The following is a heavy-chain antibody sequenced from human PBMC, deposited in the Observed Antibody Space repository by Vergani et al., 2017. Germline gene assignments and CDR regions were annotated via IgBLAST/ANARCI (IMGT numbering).Heavy chain of an antibody. D-gene: IGHD3-10*01. V-gene: IGHV1-18*01. CDR3: ARVGVVRGVSYYYCYYGMDV. Sequence: QVQLVQSGAEVKKPGASVKVSCKASGYTFTSYGISWVRQAPGQGLEWMGWISAYNGNTNYAQKLQGRVTMTTDTSKNQFSLKLSSVTAADTAVYYCARVGVVRGVSYYYCYYGMDVWGQGTTVTVSS. CDR2: ISAYNGNT. CDR1: GYTFTSYG. J-gene: IGHJ6*02.